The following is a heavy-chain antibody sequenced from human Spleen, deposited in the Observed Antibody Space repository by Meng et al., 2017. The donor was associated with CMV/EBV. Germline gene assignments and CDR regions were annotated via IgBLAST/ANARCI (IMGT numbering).Heavy chain of an antibody. CDR1: GASFSGYY. CDR2: LNHSGST. D-gene: IGHD6-19*01. CDR3: ARWVWWSGWSLDY. Sequence: QLQQWGAGLLKPSQPLSLTGAVYGASFSGYYWGWIRQPPGKGLEWIGELNHSGSTNYNPSLKSRVTISVDTSKNQFSLKLSSVTAADTAVYYCARWVWWSGWSLDYWGQGTLVTVSS. V-gene: IGHV4-34*01. J-gene: IGHJ4*02.